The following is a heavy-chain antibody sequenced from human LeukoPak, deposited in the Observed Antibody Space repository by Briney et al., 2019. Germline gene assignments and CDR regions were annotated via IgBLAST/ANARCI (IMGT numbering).Heavy chain of an antibody. V-gene: IGHV4-30-2*01. CDR1: GGSINSGGYY. Sequence: SETLSLTCTVSGGSINSGGYYWTWIRQPPGEGLEWIADFSHSGSTFYNPSLKSRVTISLDTSKNQFSLNLRSVTAADTAVYYCAGQNIPTPHDYWGQGTQVTVSS. CDR2: FSHSGST. CDR3: AGQNIPTPHDY. D-gene: IGHD2-2*02. J-gene: IGHJ4*02.